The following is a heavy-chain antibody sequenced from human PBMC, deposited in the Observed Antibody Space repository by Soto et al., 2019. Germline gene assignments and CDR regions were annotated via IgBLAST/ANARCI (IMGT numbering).Heavy chain of an antibody. J-gene: IGHJ3*02. D-gene: IGHD1-26*01. CDR3: AKVKEWELLYDAFDI. CDR1: GFTFSSYG. V-gene: IGHV3-30*18. Sequence: GGSLRLSCAASGFTFSSYGMHWVRQAPGKGLEWVAVISYDGSNKYYADSVKGRFTISRDNSKNTLYLQMNRLRAEDTAVYYCAKVKEWELLYDAFDIWGQGTMVTVSS. CDR2: ISYDGSNK.